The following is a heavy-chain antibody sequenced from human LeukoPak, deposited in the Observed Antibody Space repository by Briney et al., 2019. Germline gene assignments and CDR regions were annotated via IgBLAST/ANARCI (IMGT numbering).Heavy chain of an antibody. CDR3: ARAGDADYGDYPYFDY. CDR1: GYTFTGYY. CDR2: INPNSGGT. V-gene: IGHV1-2*06. Sequence: GASVKVSCKASGYTFTGYYMHWVRQAPGQGLEWMGRINPNSGGTNYAQKFQGRVTMTRDTSISTAYMELSRLRSDDTAVYYCARAGDADYGDYPYFDYWGQGTLVTVSS. D-gene: IGHD4-17*01. J-gene: IGHJ4*02.